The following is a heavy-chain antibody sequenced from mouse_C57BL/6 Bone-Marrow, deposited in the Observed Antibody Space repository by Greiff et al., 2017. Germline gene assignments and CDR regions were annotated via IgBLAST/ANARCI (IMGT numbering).Heavy chain of an antibody. D-gene: IGHD2-3*01. V-gene: IGHV14-4*01. CDR2: IDPEIGDT. CDR1: GFNIKDDY. J-gene: IGHJ2*01. CDR3: SSFDGNYFDF. Sequence: VQLQQSGAELVRPGASVKLSCTASGFNIKDDYIHWVKQRPEQGLEWIGWIDPEIGDTDYASKFQGKATITSETSSNTAYLQLSRLTSEDTAVYYCSSFDGNYFDFWDQGTPLTVAA.